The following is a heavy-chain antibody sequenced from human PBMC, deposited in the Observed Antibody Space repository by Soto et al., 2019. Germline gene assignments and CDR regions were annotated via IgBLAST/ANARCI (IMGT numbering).Heavy chain of an antibody. CDR3: AASGGITMIVAPPDY. Sequence: PGGSLRLSCAASGFTVSSNYMSWVRQAPGKGLEWVSGIYSGGSTYYADSVKGRFTISRDNSKNTLYLQMNSLRAEDTAVYYCAASGGITMIVAPPDYWGQGTLVTVSS. V-gene: IGHV3-53*01. CDR2: IYSGGST. J-gene: IGHJ4*02. D-gene: IGHD3-22*01. CDR1: GFTVSSNY.